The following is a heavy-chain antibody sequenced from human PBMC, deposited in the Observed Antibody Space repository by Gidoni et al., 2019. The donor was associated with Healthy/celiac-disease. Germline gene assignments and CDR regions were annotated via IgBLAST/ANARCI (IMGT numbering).Heavy chain of an antibody. V-gene: IGHV3-21*01. D-gene: IGHD7-27*01. CDR2: ISSSSSYI. CDR3: ARDRITGDLGAFDI. CDR1: GFTFSSYS. J-gene: IGHJ3*02. Sequence: EVQLVESGGGLVKPGGSLSLSCAASGFTFSSYSMNWVRQAPGKGLEWVSSISSSSSYIYYADSVKGRFTISRDNAKNSLYLQMNSLRAEDTAVYYCARDRITGDLGAFDIWGQGTMVTVSS.